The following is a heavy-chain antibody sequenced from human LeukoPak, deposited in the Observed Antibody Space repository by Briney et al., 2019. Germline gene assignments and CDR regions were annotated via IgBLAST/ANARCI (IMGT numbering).Heavy chain of an antibody. Sequence: ASVKVSCKASGYTFTGYYMHWVRQAPGQGLEWMGWINPNSGGTNYAQKFQGRVTMTRDTSISTAYMELSRLRSDDTAVYYRASLPHFWSGKIFDYWGQGTLVTVSS. J-gene: IGHJ4*02. CDR3: ASLPHFWSGKIFDY. V-gene: IGHV1-2*02. D-gene: IGHD3-3*01. CDR1: GYTFTGYY. CDR2: INPNSGGT.